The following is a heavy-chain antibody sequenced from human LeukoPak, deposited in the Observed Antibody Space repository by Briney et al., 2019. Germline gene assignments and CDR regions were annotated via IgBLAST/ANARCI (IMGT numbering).Heavy chain of an antibody. J-gene: IGHJ4*02. Sequence: ASVKVSCKASGYTFTSYDINWVRQATGQGLEWMGWTNPNSGNTGYAQKFQGRVTMTRNTSISTAYMELSSLRSEDTAVYYCARERGYSYGLSYWGQGTLVTVSS. CDR2: TNPNSGNT. CDR1: GYTFTSYD. CDR3: ARERGYSYGLSY. V-gene: IGHV1-8*01. D-gene: IGHD5-18*01.